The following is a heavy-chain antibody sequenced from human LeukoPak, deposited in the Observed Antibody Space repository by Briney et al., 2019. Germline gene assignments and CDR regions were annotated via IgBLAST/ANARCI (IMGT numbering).Heavy chain of an antibody. CDR3: ARDSSRTKSDY. CDR2: VYHDGRT. D-gene: IGHD6-13*01. CDR1: GYSISSGYY. V-gene: IGHV4-38-2*02. Sequence: SETLSLTCTVSGYSISSGYYWAWLRQSPGKGLEWIGNVYHDGRTYYNPSLKSRVTISVDTSTNQFSLKLSSVTAADTAVYYCARDSSRTKSDYWGQGTLVTVSS. J-gene: IGHJ4*02.